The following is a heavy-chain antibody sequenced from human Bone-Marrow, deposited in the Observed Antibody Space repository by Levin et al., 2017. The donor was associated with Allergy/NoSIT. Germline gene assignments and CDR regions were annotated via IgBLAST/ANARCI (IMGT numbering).Heavy chain of an antibody. CDR2: INHSGST. V-gene: IGHV4-34*01. CDR1: GGSFSGYY. Sequence: SETLSLTCAVYGGSFSGYYWSWIRQPPGKGLEWIGEINHSGSTNYNPSLKSRVTISVDTSKNQFSLKLSSVTAADTAVYYCARGGFGGDFDYWGQGTLVTVSS. J-gene: IGHJ4*02. CDR3: ARGGFGGDFDY. D-gene: IGHD3-16*01.